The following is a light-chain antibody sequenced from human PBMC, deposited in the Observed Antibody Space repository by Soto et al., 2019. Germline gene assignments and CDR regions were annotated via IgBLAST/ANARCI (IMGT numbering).Light chain of an antibody. Sequence: AIRMTQSPSSLSASTGDRVTITYRASQGISSYLAWYQQKPGKAPKLLIYAASSFQSGVPSRFSGSGSGTDFTLTISSLQPEDFATYYCQQSYSTPFTFGQRTRLEI. CDR3: QQSYSTPFT. CDR1: QGISSY. J-gene: IGKJ5*01. CDR2: AAS. V-gene: IGKV1-8*01.